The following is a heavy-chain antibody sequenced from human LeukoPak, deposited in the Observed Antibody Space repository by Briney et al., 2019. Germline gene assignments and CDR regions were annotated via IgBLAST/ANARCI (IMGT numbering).Heavy chain of an antibody. Sequence: GGSLRLSCAASGFTFSSYAMSWVRQAPGKGLEWVSAISGSGGSTYYADSVKGRFTISRDNSENTLYLQMNSLRAEDTAVYYCAKDLAGPRNYYYYGMDVWGQGTTVTVSS. CDR3: AKDLAGPRNYYYYGMDV. CDR2: ISGSGGST. J-gene: IGHJ6*02. V-gene: IGHV3-23*01. D-gene: IGHD1-14*01. CDR1: GFTFSSYA.